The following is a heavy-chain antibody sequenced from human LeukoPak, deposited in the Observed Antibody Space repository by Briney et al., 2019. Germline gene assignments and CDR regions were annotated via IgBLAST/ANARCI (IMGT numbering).Heavy chain of an antibody. CDR3: ARERRCSAGSCYAADLDS. Sequence: GASVKVSCKTSADIFSSYAINWVRQAPGQGLEWMGRIIPLTGVVNYGQKLQTRVTISADKSTGTAYMEVSSLRFEDTAVYFCARERRCSAGSCYAADLDSWGQGTLVTVSS. CDR1: ADIFSSYA. CDR2: IIPLTGVV. J-gene: IGHJ4*02. V-gene: IGHV1-69*04. D-gene: IGHD2-15*01.